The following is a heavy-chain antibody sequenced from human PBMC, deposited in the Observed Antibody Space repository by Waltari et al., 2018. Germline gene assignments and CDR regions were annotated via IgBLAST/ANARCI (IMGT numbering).Heavy chain of an antibody. D-gene: IGHD3-10*01. CDR2: ILTSGST. V-gene: IGHV4-4*07. CDR3: ARSAYASGSRLDY. J-gene: IGHJ4*02. Sequence: QVQLQESGPGLVKPFETLSLTCTVSGGSIRSYHWSWIRQPGGKGLEWIGRILTSGSTNYNPSLKSRVTMSVDTSKNQFSMKVNSVTAADTAVYYCARSAYASGSRLDYWGQGNLVTVSS. CDR1: GGSIRSYH.